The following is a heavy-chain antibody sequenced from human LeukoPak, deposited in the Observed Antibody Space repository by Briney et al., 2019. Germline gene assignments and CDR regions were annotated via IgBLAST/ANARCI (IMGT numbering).Heavy chain of an antibody. CDR1: GFTFSSYW. CDR2: IKQDGSEK. CDR3: ARDYSESSSWYYYYYYGMDV. D-gene: IGHD6-13*01. J-gene: IGHJ6*02. V-gene: IGHV3-7*01. Sequence: GGSLRLSCAASGFTFSSYWMSWVRQAPGKGLEWVANIKQDGSEKYYVDSVKGRFTISRDNAKNSLHLQMNSLRAEDTAVYYCARDYSESSSWYYYYYYGMDVWGQGTTVTVSS.